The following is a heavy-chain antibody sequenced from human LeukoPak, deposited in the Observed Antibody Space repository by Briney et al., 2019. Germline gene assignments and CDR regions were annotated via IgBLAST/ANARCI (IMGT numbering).Heavy chain of an antibody. CDR1: GFAFSSYS. CDR3: ARIMTTLTTVEY. J-gene: IGHJ4*02. Sequence: GGSLRLSCAASGFAFSSYSMNWVRQAPGKGLEWVSYITSSSSTKYYADSVKGRFTISRDNAKNSLYLQMNSLRAEDTAVYYCARIMTTLTTVEYWGQGTLVTVSS. CDR2: ITSSSSTK. V-gene: IGHV3-48*01. D-gene: IGHD4-17*01.